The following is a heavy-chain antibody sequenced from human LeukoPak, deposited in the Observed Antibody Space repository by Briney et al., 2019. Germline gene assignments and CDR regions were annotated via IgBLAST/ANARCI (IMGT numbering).Heavy chain of an antibody. D-gene: IGHD6-19*01. V-gene: IGHV3-21*01. CDR2: ISSSSSYI. CDR3: AREGVAVAGTGPYYYYGMDV. Sequence: PGGSLRLSRAASGFTFSSYSMNWVRQAPGKGLEWVSSISSSSSYIYYADSVKGRFTISRDNAKNSLYLQMNSLRAEDTAVYYCAREGVAVAGTGPYYYYGMDVWGQGTTVTVSS. J-gene: IGHJ6*02. CDR1: GFTFSSYS.